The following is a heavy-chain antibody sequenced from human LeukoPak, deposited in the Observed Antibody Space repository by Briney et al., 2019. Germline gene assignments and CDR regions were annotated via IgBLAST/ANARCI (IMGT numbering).Heavy chain of an antibody. V-gene: IGHV4-59*08. CDR2: IYYSGST. CDR3: ARPNSGYGFGAFDI. Sequence: SETLSLTCTVSGGSISSYYWSWIRQPPGKGLEWIGYIYYSGSTNYNPSLKSRVTISVDTSKNQFSLKLSSVTAADTAVYYCARPNSGYGFGAFDIWGQGTMVTVSS. CDR1: GGSISSYY. J-gene: IGHJ3*02. D-gene: IGHD5-12*01.